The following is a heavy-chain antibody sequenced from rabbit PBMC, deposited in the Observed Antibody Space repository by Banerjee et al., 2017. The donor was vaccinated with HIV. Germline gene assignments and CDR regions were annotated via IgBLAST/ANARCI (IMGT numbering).Heavy chain of an antibody. J-gene: IGHJ3*01. CDR1: GFDFSNYG. CDR2: IDLVFGST. D-gene: IGHD1-1*01. CDR3: VRGASSTGYYSL. V-gene: IGHV1S47*01. Sequence: QEQLMESGGGLVQPGGSLKLSCKASGFDFSNYGVSWVRQAPGKGLEWIGYIDLVFGSTYSANWVNGRFTLSSHNAQNTLYLQLNSLTVADTATYFCVRGASSTGYYSLWGQGTLVTVS.